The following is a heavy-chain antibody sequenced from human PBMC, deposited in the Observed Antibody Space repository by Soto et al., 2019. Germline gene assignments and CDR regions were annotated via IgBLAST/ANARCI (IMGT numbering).Heavy chain of an antibody. CDR2: INPSGGST. J-gene: IGHJ6*02. CDR1: GYTFTSYY. CDR3: ARDILNKDCSGGSCSSYPGGMDV. V-gene: IGHV1-46*01. Sequence: ASVKVSCKASGYTFTSYYMHWVRQAPGQGLEWMGIINPSGGSTSYAQKFQGRVTMTRETSTSTVYMELSSLRSEETAVYYCARDILNKDCSGGSCSSYPGGMDVWGQGTTVTVSS. D-gene: IGHD2-15*01.